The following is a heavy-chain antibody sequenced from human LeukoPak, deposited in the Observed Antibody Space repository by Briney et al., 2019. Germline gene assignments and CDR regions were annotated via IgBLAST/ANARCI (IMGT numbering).Heavy chain of an antibody. CDR2: IRYDGSNK. CDR3: TKLVGATLSDY. Sequence: GGSLRLSCVASGFTFSNYGMHWVRQAPGKGLEWVTFIRYDGSNKYYADSVKGRLTVSRDNSKNMLYLQMTSLIPEDTAVYYCTKLVGATLSDYWGQGTLVTVSS. V-gene: IGHV3-30*02. J-gene: IGHJ4*02. D-gene: IGHD1-26*01. CDR1: GFTFSNYG.